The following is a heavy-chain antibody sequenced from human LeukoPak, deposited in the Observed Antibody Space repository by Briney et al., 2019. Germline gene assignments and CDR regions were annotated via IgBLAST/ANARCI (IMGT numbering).Heavy chain of an antibody. CDR2: FDPEDGET. J-gene: IGHJ4*02. D-gene: IGHD3-22*01. CDR1: GYTLTELS. Sequence: GASVKVSCKVSGYTLTELSMHWVRQAPGKGLEWMGGFDPEDGETIYAQKFQGRVTMTEDTSTDTAYMELSSLRSEDTAVYYCATPKAQYDSSGYGTFDYWGQGTLVTVSS. CDR3: ATPKAQYDSSGYGTFDY. V-gene: IGHV1-24*01.